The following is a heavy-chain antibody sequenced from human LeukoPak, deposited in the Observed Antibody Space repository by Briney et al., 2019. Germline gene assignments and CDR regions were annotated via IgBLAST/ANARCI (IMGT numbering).Heavy chain of an antibody. CDR2: IYYSGST. V-gene: IGHV4-39*01. CDR1: GGSISSSSYY. CDR3: ARQYYDSSGYYPFDY. D-gene: IGHD3-22*01. Sequence: SETLSLTCTVSGGSISSSSYYWGWIRQPPGKGLEWIGSIYYSGSTYYNPSPKSRVTISVDTSKNQFSLKLSSVTAADTAVYYCARQYYDSSGYYPFDYWGQGTLVTVSS. J-gene: IGHJ4*02.